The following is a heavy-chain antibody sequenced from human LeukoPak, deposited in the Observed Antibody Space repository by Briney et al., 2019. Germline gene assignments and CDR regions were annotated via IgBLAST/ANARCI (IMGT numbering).Heavy chain of an antibody. V-gene: IGHV4-59*08. CDR2: IYYSGST. Sequence: SETLSLTCSVSGVSISTSYWSWIRQPPGKGLEWIGYIYYSGSTNYNPSLKSRVTISADTSKNQFSLKLSSVTAADTAVYYCARHGGYSGYDYRFDYWGQGTLVTVSS. CDR3: ARHGGYSGYDYRFDY. D-gene: IGHD5-12*01. CDR1: GVSISTSY. J-gene: IGHJ4*02.